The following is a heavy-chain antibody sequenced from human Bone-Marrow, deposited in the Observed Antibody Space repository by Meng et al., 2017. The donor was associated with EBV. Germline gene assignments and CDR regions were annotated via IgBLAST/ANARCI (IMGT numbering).Heavy chain of an antibody. CDR2: FLPILGAP. CDR3: ARESGRGYSSDY. J-gene: IGHJ4*02. Sequence: QGKLLRSAAEVKKPGSSAKVSCKASGGNFSISAISWLRQAPGQGIEWLGGFLPILGAPNDAQRFQDRVTITADESTSTGYMELSSLRSDDTAVYYCARESGRGYSSDYWGQGTLVTVSS. D-gene: IGHD5-18*01. CDR1: GGNFSISA. V-gene: IGHV1-69*01.